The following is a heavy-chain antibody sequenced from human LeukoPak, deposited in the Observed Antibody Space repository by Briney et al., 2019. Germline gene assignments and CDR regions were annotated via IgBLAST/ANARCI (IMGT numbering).Heavy chain of an antibody. V-gene: IGHV4-61*05. D-gene: IGHD1-7*01. CDR3: ARVGRKTGTTFGFDY. Sequence: XLSLTCTVSGGSISSSSYYWGWIRQPPGKGLEWIGYIYYSGSTNYNPSLKSRVTISVDTSKNQFSLKLSSVTAADTAVYYCARVGRKTGTTFGFDYWGQGTLVTVSS. J-gene: IGHJ4*02. CDR1: GGSISSSSYY. CDR2: IYYSGST.